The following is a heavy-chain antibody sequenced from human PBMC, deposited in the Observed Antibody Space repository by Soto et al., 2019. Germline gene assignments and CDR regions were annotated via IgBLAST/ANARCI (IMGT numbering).Heavy chain of an antibody. J-gene: IGHJ4*02. Sequence: QVQLVESGGGLVKPGGSLRLSCAASGFTFSDYYMNWIRQAPGKGLEWVSYISSSSSYTNYADSVKGRFTISKDNAKNSLYLQMNSLRAEDTAVHYCARRGYSHGYVDYWGQGTLVTVSS. CDR1: GFTFSDYY. CDR3: ARRGYSHGYVDY. V-gene: IGHV3-11*05. D-gene: IGHD5-18*01. CDR2: ISSSSSYT.